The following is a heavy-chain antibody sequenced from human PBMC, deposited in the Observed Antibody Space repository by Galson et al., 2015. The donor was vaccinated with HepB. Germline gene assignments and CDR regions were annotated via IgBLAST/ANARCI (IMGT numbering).Heavy chain of an antibody. V-gene: IGHV1-3*01. J-gene: IGHJ3*02. CDR2: INAGNGDT. Sequence: SVKVSCKASGYTFTTYGINWVRQAPGQRLEWMGWINAGNGDTKYSQQFQGRVTITRDTSATTAYMELSSLTSEDTAVFYCARTIFGVVSDGFDIWGQGTMVTVSP. D-gene: IGHD3-3*01. CDR3: ARTIFGVVSDGFDI. CDR1: GYTFTTYG.